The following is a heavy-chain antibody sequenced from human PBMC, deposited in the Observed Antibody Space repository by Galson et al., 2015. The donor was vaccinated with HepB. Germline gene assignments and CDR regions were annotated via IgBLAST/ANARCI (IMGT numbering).Heavy chain of an antibody. V-gene: IGHV2-5*01. CDR3: ARSLGLVGPYFVN. CDR1: GFSLRTSGVG. Sequence: PALVKPTQTLTLTCTFSGFSLRTSGVGVGWVRQSPGKALEWLALIDWSDDKRYSPSLRSRLTITKGTSKKQVVLTMTNLDPMDTATYYCARSLGLVGPYFVNWGHGGLVTV. J-gene: IGHJ4*01. CDR2: IDWSDDK. D-gene: IGHD2-8*02.